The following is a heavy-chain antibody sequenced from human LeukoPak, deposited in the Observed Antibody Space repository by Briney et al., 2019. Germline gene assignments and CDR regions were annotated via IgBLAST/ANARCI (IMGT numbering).Heavy chain of an antibody. CDR1: GFTFSHYS. CDR3: ARDPGRSPDY. J-gene: IGHJ4*02. D-gene: IGHD1-26*01. V-gene: IGHV3-64*01. CDR2: INSNGDDT. Sequence: PGGSLRLSCAASGFTFSHYSMHWVRQAPGEGLEYVSAINSNGDDTYYVNSVKGGFTISRDNSKNTLYLQMGSLRAEDMAVYYCARDPGRSPDYWGQGTLVTVSS.